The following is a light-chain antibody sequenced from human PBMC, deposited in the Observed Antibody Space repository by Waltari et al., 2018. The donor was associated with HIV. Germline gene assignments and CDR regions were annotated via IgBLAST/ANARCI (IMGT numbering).Light chain of an antibody. Sequence: DIQMTQSPSSLSASIGDTVSIPCRANQDISNSVSWFQQQPGKVPKLLVHAAFILQSGVPSRFSGSGSGTHYTLTISCLQAEDFATYFCQQYYGVPLTFGGGTRVDI. J-gene: IGKJ4*01. CDR2: AAF. CDR1: QDISNS. V-gene: IGKV1-NL1*01. CDR3: QQYYGVPLT.